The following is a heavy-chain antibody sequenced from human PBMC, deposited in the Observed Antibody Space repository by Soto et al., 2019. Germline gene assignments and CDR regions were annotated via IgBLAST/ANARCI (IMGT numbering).Heavy chain of an antibody. V-gene: IGHV3-33*01. CDR3: AFGNLSYYFDY. J-gene: IGHJ4*02. CDR2: IWYDGSDK. Sequence: GGSLRLSCVASGFAFSSFGMHWVRQAPGKGLEWVAIIWYDGSDKYYRDSVKGRFTISRDNSKNTLFLQMNSLRAEDTSVYHCAFGNLSYYFDYWGQGTPVTVSS. CDR1: GFAFSSFG. D-gene: IGHD3-16*01.